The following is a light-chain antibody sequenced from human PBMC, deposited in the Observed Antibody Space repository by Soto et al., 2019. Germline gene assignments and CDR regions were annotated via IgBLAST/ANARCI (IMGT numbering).Light chain of an antibody. V-gene: IGKV1-5*01. CDR3: QQYRT. CDR2: DAS. CDR1: QSISSW. Sequence: DIQMTPSPSTLSASVGDRVTITCRASQSISSWLAWYQQKPGKAPKLLIYDASSLESGVPSRFRGGASGTEFTLTISRLQPDDFATYYCQQYRTFGQGTKLEIK. J-gene: IGKJ2*01.